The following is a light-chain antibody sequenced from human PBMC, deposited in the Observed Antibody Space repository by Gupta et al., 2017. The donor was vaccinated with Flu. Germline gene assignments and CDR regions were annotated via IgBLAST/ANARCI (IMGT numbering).Light chain of an antibody. CDR2: DVT. V-gene: IGLV3-21*03. CDR1: NIGSNS. Sequence: SYVITQPPSVSVAPGKTARITCGGDNIGSNSVHWYQQKPGQAPVLVVYDVTDRPSGIPERFSGSNSGNTATLTISRVEAGDEADYYCQVWDTRSDHPVVFGGGTKLTVL. CDR3: QVWDTRSDHPVV. J-gene: IGLJ2*01.